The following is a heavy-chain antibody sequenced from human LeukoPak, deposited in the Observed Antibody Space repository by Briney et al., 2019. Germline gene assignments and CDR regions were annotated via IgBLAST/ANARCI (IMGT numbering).Heavy chain of an antibody. CDR1: GGSFSGYY. CDR2: INHSGST. D-gene: IGHD1-26*01. V-gene: IGHV4-34*01. Sequence: SETLSLTCAVYGGSFSGYYWSWIRQSPEKGLEWIGEINHSGSTNYNPSLKSRVTISVDTSKNQFSLKLSSVTAADTAVYYCARGGRVWYSGSSYYFDYWGQGTLVTVSS. CDR3: ARGGRVWYSGSSYYFDY. J-gene: IGHJ4*02.